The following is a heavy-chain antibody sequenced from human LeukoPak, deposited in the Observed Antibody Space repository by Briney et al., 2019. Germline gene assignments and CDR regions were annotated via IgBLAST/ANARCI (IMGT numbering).Heavy chain of an antibody. J-gene: IGHJ6*02. CDR3: AKDRGSTGLYGMDV. D-gene: IGHD2-8*02. CDR2: ISYDGSTK. Sequence: QPGRSLRLSCAASGFSFSSYGIHWVRQAPGKGLEGVALISYDGSTKYYADSVRGRFTISRDNSKNTLYLQMNSLSAEDTAVYYCAKDRGSTGLYGMDVWGQGTTVTVSS. CDR1: GFSFSSYG. V-gene: IGHV3-30*18.